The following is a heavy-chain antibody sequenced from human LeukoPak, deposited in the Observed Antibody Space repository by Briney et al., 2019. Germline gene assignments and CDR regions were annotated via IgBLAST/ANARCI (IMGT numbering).Heavy chain of an antibody. CDR3: ARRAGRAHPKRPGVLDY. J-gene: IGHJ4*02. CDR2: IYYSGST. CDR1: GGSISSSSYY. Sequence: PSETLSLTCTVSGGSISSSSYYWGWIRQPPGKGLEWIGSIYYSGSTYYNPSLKSRVTISIDTSKNQFSLKLSTVTAADTAVYYCARRAGRAHPKRPGVLDYWGQGTLVTVSS. V-gene: IGHV4-39*07. D-gene: IGHD6-13*01.